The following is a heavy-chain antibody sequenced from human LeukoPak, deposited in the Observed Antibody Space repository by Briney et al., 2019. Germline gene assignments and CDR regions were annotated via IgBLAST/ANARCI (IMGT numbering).Heavy chain of an antibody. J-gene: IGHJ4*02. Sequence: GGSLKISCKGSGYRFTSYWIGWVRQMPGKGLEWMGIIYPGDSDTRYSPSFQGQVTISADKSISTAYLQWSSLKASDTAMYYCARLGDYDILTGYYTGFDYWGQGTLVTVSS. D-gene: IGHD3-9*01. CDR1: GYRFTSYW. V-gene: IGHV5-51*01. CDR2: IYPGDSDT. CDR3: ARLGDYDILTGYYTGFDY.